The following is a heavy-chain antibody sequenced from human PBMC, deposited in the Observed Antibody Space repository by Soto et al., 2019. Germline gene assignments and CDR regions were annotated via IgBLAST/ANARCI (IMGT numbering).Heavy chain of an antibody. J-gene: IGHJ3*02. Sequence: SQTLSLTCAISGDSVSSNSAAWNWIRQSPSRGLEWLGRTYYRSKWYNDYAVSVKSRITINPDTYKNQFSLQLNSVTPEDTAVYYCAIVVGGYCSSTSCYSAFDIWGQATMVTVSS. D-gene: IGHD2-2*02. CDR3: AIVVGGYCSSTSCYSAFDI. V-gene: IGHV6-1*01. CDR2: TYYRSKWYN. CDR1: GDSVSSNSAA.